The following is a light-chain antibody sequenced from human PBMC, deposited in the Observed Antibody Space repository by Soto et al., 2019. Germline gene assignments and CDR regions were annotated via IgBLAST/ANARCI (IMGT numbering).Light chain of an antibody. CDR3: KRWFT. J-gene: IGKJ3*01. CDR2: DAS. Sequence: DIQMTQSPSSLSASLGDRVTITCQASQDISIYLNWYQQKPGKAPKLLIYDASNLETGVPSRFSGSGSGTDFPSPIRKMRPQDIATYYCKRWFTLGPRTKVDIK. CDR1: QDISIY. V-gene: IGKV1-33*01.